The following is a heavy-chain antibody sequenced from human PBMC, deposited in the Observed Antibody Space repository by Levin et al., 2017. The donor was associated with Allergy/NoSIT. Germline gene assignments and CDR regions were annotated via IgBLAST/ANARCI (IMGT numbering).Heavy chain of an antibody. CDR3: TYTAPYYFGY. CDR1: GFTFSGSA. CDR2: VRSKPNNYAT. Sequence: GESLKISCAASGFTFSGSAMHWVRQASGKGLEWVGRVRSKPNNYATGYAASVKGRFTISRDDSKNTAYLQMNSLKTEDTAVYYCTYTAPYYFGYWGQGTLVTVSS. V-gene: IGHV3-73*01. J-gene: IGHJ4*02. D-gene: IGHD2-2*02.